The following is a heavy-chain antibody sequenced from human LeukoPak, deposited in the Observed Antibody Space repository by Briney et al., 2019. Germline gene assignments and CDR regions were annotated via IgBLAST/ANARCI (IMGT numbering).Heavy chain of an antibody. CDR2: IYYSGST. Sequence: SETLSLTCTVSGGSISSSSYYWGWIRQPPGKGLEWIGSIYYSGSTYYNPSLKSRVTISVDTSKNQFSLKLSSVTAADTAVYYCARDGGFWSGPGAFDIWGQGTMVTVSS. CDR3: ARDGGFWSGPGAFDI. V-gene: IGHV4-39*07. CDR1: GGSISSSSYY. D-gene: IGHD3-3*01. J-gene: IGHJ3*02.